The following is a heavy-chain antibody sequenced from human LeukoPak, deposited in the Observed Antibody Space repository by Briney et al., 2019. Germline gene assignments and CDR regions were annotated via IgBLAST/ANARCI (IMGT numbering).Heavy chain of an antibody. CDR3: AREGGSEAFDI. Sequence: GGSLRLSCAASGFTFSSYAMHWVRQAPGKGLEWVAVISYDGSNKYYADSVKGRFTISGDNSKNTLYLQMNSLRAEDTAVYYCAREGGSEAFDIWGQGTMVTVSS. CDR1: GFTFSSYA. V-gene: IGHV3-30*01. J-gene: IGHJ3*02. D-gene: IGHD1-26*01. CDR2: ISYDGSNK.